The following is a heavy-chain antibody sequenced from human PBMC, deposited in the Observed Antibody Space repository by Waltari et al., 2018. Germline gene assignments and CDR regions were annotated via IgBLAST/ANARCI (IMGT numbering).Heavy chain of an antibody. CDR2: IYYSGST. V-gene: IGHV4-39*07. Sequence: QLQLQESGPGLVKPSETLSLTCTVSGGSISSSSYYWGWIRQPPGKGLEWIGSIYYSGSTYYNPSLKSRVTISVDTSKTQFSLKLSSVTAADTAVHYCATSSGWLQSWFDIWGQGTMVTVSS. J-gene: IGHJ3*02. D-gene: IGHD5-12*01. CDR1: GGSISSSSYY. CDR3: ATSSGWLQSWFDI.